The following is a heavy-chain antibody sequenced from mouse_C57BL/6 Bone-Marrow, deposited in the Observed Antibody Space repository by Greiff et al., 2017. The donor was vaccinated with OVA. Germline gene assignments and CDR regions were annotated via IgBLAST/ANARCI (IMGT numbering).Heavy chain of an antibody. V-gene: IGHV5-16*01. J-gene: IGHJ2*01. CDR3: ARGKVYFDY. CDR1: GFTFSDYY. Sequence: EVYLVESEGGLVQPGSSMKLSCTASGFTFSDYYMAWVRQVPEKGLEWVANINYDGSSTYYLDSLKSRFIISRDNAKNILYLQMSSLKSEDTATYYCARGKVYFDYWGQGTTLTVSS. CDR2: INYDGSST.